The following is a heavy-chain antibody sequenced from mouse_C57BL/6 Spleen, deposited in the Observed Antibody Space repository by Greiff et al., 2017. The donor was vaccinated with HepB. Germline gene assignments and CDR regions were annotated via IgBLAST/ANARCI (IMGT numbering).Heavy chain of an antibody. Sequence: VQVVESGPGLVQPSQSLSITCTVSGFSLTSYGVHWVRQSPGKGLEWLGVIWSGGSTDYNAAFISRLSISKDNSKSQVFFKMNSLQADDTAIYYCARKAPSDGDAMDYWGQGTSVTVSS. CDR1: GFSLTSYG. CDR3: ARKAPSDGDAMDY. CDR2: IWSGGST. J-gene: IGHJ4*01. V-gene: IGHV2-2*01.